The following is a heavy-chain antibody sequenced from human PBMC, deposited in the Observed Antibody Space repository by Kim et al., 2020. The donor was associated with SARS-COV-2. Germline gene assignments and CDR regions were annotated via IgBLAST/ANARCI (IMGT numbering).Heavy chain of an antibody. D-gene: IGHD1-26*01. V-gene: IGHV3-33*01. CDR1: GFTFSSYG. J-gene: IGHJ4*02. CDR3: AREGAVGATSGIDF. CDR2: IWYDGSNK. Sequence: GGSLRLSCAASGFTFSSYGMHWVRQAPGKGLEWVAVIWYDGSNKYYADSVKGRFTISRDNSKNTLYLQMNSLRAEDTAVYYCAREGAVGATSGIDFWGQGTHVSVSS.